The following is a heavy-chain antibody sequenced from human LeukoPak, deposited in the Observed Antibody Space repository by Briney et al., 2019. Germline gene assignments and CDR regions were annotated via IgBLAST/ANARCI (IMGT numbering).Heavy chain of an antibody. CDR1: VLTVSSNY. CDR3: ARDTPTPMVRGAGMDV. D-gene: IGHD3-10*01. J-gene: IGHJ6*02. CDR2: IYSGGST. V-gene: IGHV3-53*04. Sequence: PGGSLRLSRAASVLTVSSNYMSWVRQAPGKGLEWGSVIYSGGSTYYPDSVKGRVAISRQNSKNTLYLQMNSLRADDTAVYYCARDTPTPMVRGAGMDVWGQGPTVTVSS.